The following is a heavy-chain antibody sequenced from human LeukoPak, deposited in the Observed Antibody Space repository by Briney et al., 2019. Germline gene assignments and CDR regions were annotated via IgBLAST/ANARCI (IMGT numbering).Heavy chain of an antibody. CDR1: GFTFSNYG. Sequence: PGKSLRLSCAASGFTFSNYGMHWVRQAPGKGLEGVAVIWYDGSSKYYADSVKGRFTISRDNSKNTLYLQMNSLRAEDTAVYYCATSREYSGYDPGHWGQGTLVTVSS. CDR2: IWYDGSSK. CDR3: ATSREYSGYDPGH. D-gene: IGHD5-12*01. V-gene: IGHV3-33*01. J-gene: IGHJ4*02.